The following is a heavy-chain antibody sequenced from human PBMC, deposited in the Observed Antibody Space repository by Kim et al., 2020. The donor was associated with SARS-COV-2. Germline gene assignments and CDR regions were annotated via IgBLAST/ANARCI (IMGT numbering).Heavy chain of an antibody. Sequence: RFTISRDNSKNTLYLQMNSLRAEDTAVYYCAKDLFGPQDGGTTWGDAFDIWGQGTMVTVSS. CDR3: AKDLFGPQDGGTTWGDAFDI. V-gene: IGHV3-23*01. J-gene: IGHJ3*02. D-gene: IGHD1-1*01.